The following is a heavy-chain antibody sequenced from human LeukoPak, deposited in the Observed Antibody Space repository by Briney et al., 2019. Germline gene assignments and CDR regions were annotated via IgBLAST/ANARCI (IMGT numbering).Heavy chain of an antibody. D-gene: IGHD4-23*01. V-gene: IGHV4-39*01. CDR1: GDSISSSGYS. Sequence: SETLSLTCTVFGDSISSSGYSWVWFPQPPGRGLEWVASIDGSGSTYSNPALRSRVTICVDTAKTKDSLPLRSVSGSDTAVYFCARHLPHGDGDKRGFEYWGQGTLVTVSS. CDR2: IDGSGST. J-gene: IGHJ4*02. CDR3: ARHLPHGDGDKRGFEY.